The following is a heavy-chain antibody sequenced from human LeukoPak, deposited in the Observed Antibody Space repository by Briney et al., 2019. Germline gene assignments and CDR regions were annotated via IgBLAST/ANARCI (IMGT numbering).Heavy chain of an antibody. CDR2: SSGSGTNT. CDR3: AKRLGANWGYYDY. J-gene: IGHJ4*02. V-gene: IGHV3-23*01. CDR1: GLTFSSYA. Sequence: PGGSLRLSCAASGLTFSSYALSWVRQGPGKGLEWVSTSSGSGTNTYYADSVKGRFTISRDNSKNTLYLQMNSLRAEDTAVYYCAKRLGANWGYYDYWGQGTLVTVSS. D-gene: IGHD7-27*01.